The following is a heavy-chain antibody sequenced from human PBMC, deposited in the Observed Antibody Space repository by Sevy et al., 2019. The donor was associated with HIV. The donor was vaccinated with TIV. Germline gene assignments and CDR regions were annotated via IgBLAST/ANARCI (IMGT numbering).Heavy chain of an antibody. V-gene: IGHV4-59*01. CDR3: ASSPGGIAAAANWFDP. D-gene: IGHD6-13*01. CDR2: IYYSGST. J-gene: IGHJ5*02. Sequence: SETLSLTCTVSGGSISSYYWCWIRQPPGKGLEWIGYIYYSGSTNYNPSLKSRVTISVDTSKNQFSLKLSSVTAADTAVYYCASSPGGIAAAANWFDPWGQGTLVTVSS. CDR1: GGSISSYY.